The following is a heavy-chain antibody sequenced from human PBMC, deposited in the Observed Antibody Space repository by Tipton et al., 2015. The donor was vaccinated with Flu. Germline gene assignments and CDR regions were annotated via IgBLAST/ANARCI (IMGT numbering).Heavy chain of an antibody. CDR1: GFTFSSYS. J-gene: IGHJ4*02. D-gene: IGHD4-17*01. CDR3: ARDGSGDYVGGYFDY. CDR2: ISSSSSYI. V-gene: IGHV3-21*01. Sequence: GSLRLSCAASGFTFSSYSMNWVRQAPGKGLEWVSSISSSSSYIYYADSVKGRFTISRDNAKNSLYLQMNSLRAEDTAVYYCARDGSGDYVGGYFDYWGQGTLVTVSS.